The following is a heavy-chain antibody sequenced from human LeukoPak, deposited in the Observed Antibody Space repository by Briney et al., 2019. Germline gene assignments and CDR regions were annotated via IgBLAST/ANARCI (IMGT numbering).Heavy chain of an antibody. D-gene: IGHD3-3*01. CDR3: ARADFIDAGPYLIGP. CDR1: GYTFTGYY. CDR2: INPNSGGT. V-gene: IGHV1-2*02. J-gene: IGHJ5*02. Sequence: ASVKVSCKASGYTFTGYYVHWVRQAPGQGLEWMGWINPNSGGTNYAQKFQGRVTMTRDTSINTVYMDMAWLTSDDTAIYFCARADFIDAGPYLIGPWGQGTLVTVSS.